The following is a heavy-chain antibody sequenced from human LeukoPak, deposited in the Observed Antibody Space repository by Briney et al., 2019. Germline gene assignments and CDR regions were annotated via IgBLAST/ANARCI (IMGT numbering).Heavy chain of an antibody. J-gene: IGHJ6*02. CDR1: AGSISSGGYY. D-gene: IGHD4/OR15-4a*01. Sequence: SETLSLTCTVSAGSISSGGYYWSWTRQHPGKGLEWIGYIYYSGSTYYNPSLKTRVTISVDTSKNQFSLKLSSVTAAETAVYYCAKDSGVLYGMDVWGQGTTVTVSS. V-gene: IGHV4-31*03. CDR3: AKDSGVLYGMDV. CDR2: IYYSGST.